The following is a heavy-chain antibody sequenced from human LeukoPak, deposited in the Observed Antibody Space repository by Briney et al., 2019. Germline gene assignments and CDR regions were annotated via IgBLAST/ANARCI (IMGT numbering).Heavy chain of an antibody. Sequence: PGGSLRLSCAASGFSSSDYWMHWVRQAPGRGLEWVANIKQDGSEKYYVDSVKGRFTISRDNAKNSLYLQMNSLRAEGTAVYYCARDRNYQLLYDWFDPWGQGTLVTVSS. V-gene: IGHV3-7*01. CDR1: GFSSSDYW. CDR3: ARDRNYQLLYDWFDP. D-gene: IGHD2-2*02. J-gene: IGHJ5*02. CDR2: IKQDGSEK.